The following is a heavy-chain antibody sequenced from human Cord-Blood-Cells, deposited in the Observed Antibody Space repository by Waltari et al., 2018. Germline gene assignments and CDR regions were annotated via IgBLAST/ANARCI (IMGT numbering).Heavy chain of an antibody. CDR3: AVATMVRDAFDI. Sequence: QLQLQESGPGLVKPSETLSLTCTVSGGSISSSSYYWGWIRQPPGKGLEWIGGIYYSGSTYYNPSLKSRVTISVDTSKDQFSLKLSSVTAADTAVYYCAVATMVRDAFDIWGQGTMVTVSS. CDR2: IYYSGST. J-gene: IGHJ3*02. CDR1: GGSISSSSYY. D-gene: IGHD5-12*01. V-gene: IGHV4-39*01.